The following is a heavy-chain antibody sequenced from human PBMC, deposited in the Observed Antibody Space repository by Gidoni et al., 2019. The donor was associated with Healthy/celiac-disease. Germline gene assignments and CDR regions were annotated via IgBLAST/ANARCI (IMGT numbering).Heavy chain of an antibody. Sequence: QVQLQQWGAGLFKPSETPSPPCAFYGGSFRGYYWSWIRPPPGKGLEWIGEINHSGSTNYNPSLKSRVTISVDTSKNQFSLKLSSVTAADTAVYYCARSGWSLDYWGQGTLVTVSS. CDR1: GGSFRGYY. D-gene: IGHD6-19*01. J-gene: IGHJ4*02. CDR2: INHSGST. CDR3: ARSGWSLDY. V-gene: IGHV4-34*01.